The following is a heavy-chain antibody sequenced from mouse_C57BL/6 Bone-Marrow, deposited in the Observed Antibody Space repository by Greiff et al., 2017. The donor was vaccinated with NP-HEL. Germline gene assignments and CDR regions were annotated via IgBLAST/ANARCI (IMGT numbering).Heavy chain of an antibody. CDR2: IRNKANGYTT. J-gene: IGHJ2*01. CDR3: ARLDSSGPNFDD. D-gene: IGHD3-2*02. Sequence: EVQLVESGGGLVQPGGSLCLSCAASGFTFTDYYMSWVRQPPGKALEWLGFIRNKANGYTTEYSASVKGRFTISRDNSQSILYLQMNALRAEDSATYYCARLDSSGPNFDDWGQGTTLTVSS. CDR1: GFTFTDYY. V-gene: IGHV7-3*01.